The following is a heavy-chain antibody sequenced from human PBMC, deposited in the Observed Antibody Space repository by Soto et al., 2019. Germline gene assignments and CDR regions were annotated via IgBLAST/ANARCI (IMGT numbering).Heavy chain of an antibody. CDR3: EKAITIFGVVMDFDY. Sequence: GGSLRLSCAASGFTFSSYAMSWVRQAPGKGLEWVSAISGSGGSTYYADSVKGRFTISRDNSKNTLYLQMNSLRAEDTAVYYCEKAITIFGVVMDFDYWGQGTLVTVSS. CDR1: GFTFSSYA. D-gene: IGHD3-3*01. CDR2: ISGSGGST. V-gene: IGHV3-23*01. J-gene: IGHJ4*02.